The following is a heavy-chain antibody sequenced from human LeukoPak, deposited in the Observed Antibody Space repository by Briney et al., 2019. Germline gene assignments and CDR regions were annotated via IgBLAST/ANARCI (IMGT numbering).Heavy chain of an antibody. CDR3: AREGSYYRFDY. V-gene: IGHV4-59*01. CDR2: IYFSGST. Sequence: SETLSLTCTVSGGSISSYYWSWIRQPPRKGLEWIGYIYFSGSTNYNPSLKSRVTISVDTSKNQFSLKLSSVTAADTAVYYCAREGSYYRFDYWGQGTLVTVSS. D-gene: IGHD1-26*01. J-gene: IGHJ4*02. CDR1: GGSISSYY.